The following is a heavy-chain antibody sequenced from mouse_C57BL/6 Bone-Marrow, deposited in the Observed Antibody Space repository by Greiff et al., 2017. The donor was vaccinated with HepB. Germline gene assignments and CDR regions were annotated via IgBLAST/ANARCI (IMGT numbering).Heavy chain of an antibody. CDR1: GYTFTDYY. J-gene: IGHJ2*01. CDR2: INPNNGGT. V-gene: IGHV1-26*01. CDR3: AIYYDYGEYFDY. Sequence: EVQLQQSGPELVKPGASVKISCKASGYTFTDYYMNWVKQSHGKSLEWIGDINPNNGGTSYNQKFKGKATLTVDKSSSTAYMELRSLTSEDSAVYYCAIYYDYGEYFDYWGQGTTLTVSS. D-gene: IGHD2-4*01.